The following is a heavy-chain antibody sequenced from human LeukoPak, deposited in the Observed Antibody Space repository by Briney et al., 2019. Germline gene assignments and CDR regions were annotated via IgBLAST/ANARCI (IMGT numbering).Heavy chain of an antibody. CDR3: ARTASLVVVNRYYFDY. V-gene: IGHV1-46*01. D-gene: IGHD3-22*01. CDR1: GYTFTSYY. J-gene: IGHJ4*02. Sequence: GASVKVSCKASGYTFTSYYMHWVRQAPGQGLEWMGIINPSGGSTSYAQKFQGRVTMTRDTSTSTVYMELSSLRSEDTAVYYCARTASLVVVNRYYFDYWGQGTLVTVSS. CDR2: INPSGGST.